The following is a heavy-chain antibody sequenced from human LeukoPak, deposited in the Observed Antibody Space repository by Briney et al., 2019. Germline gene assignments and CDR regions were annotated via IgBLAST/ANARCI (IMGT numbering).Heavy chain of an antibody. D-gene: IGHD6-19*01. J-gene: IGHJ6*02. Sequence: ASVKVSCKASGYTFTSYYMHWVRQAPGQGLEWMGIINPSGGSTSYAQKFQGRVTMTRDTSTSTVYMELSSLRSGDTAVYYCARDRGSGWYYYGMDVWGQGTTVTVSS. CDR3: ARDRGSGWYYYGMDV. CDR2: INPSGGST. V-gene: IGHV1-46*01. CDR1: GYTFTSYY.